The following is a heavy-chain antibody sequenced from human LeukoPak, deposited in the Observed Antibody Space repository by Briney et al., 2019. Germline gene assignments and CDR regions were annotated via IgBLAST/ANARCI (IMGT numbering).Heavy chain of an antibody. D-gene: IGHD5-12*01. V-gene: IGHV4-38-2*02. Sequence: SETLSLTCIVSGYFSTAYYWGWIRQPPGKGLEWIASIRHDVHTYYNPSLKSQVSISVDMSRNQFSLKLNSLTAADTAVYYCARQVATKGEWAFDVWGQGTMVTVSS. CDR2: IRHDVHT. J-gene: IGHJ3*01. CDR1: GYFSTAYY. CDR3: ARQVATKGEWAFDV.